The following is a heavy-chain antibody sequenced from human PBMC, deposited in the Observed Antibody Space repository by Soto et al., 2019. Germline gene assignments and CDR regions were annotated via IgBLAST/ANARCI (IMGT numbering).Heavy chain of an antibody. J-gene: IGHJ6*02. D-gene: IGHD2-15*01. CDR1: GFTFTSSA. V-gene: IGHV1-58*01. CDR3: ARHKSGYCSGGSCPTYYYGMDV. CDR2: IVVGSGNT. Sequence: GASVKVSCKASGFTFTSSAVQWVRQARGQRLEWIGWIVVGSGNTNYAQKFQGQVTISADKSISTAYLQWSSLKASDTAMYYCARHKSGYCSGGSCPTYYYGMDVWGQGTTVTVSS.